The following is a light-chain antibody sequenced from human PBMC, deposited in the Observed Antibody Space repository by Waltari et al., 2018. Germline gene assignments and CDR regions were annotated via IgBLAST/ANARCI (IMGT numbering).Light chain of an antibody. CDR3: MLYMDSGIDV. Sequence: TVVTQEPSLSVSPGGTVTLTCGLTSGSVSISNFPSWFQQTPGQPPRTLIYATNIRPSGVPDRFSGSILGNKAALTITGTQADDKSNYYCMLYMDSGIDVFGSGTKLTVL. CDR1: SGSVSISNF. J-gene: IGLJ6*01. V-gene: IGLV8-61*01. CDR2: ATN.